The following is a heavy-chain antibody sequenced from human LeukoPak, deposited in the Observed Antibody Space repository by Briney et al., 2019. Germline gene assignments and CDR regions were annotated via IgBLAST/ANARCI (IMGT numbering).Heavy chain of an antibody. CDR2: MNPNSGST. J-gene: IGHJ4*02. V-gene: IGHV1-8*01. D-gene: IGHD3-22*01. CDR3: AREVQNYYDSSGPLEEAFDI. Sequence: ASVKVSCKASGYTFTSYDINWVRQATGQGLEWMGWMNPNSGSTSYAQKFQGRVTMTRDMSTSTVYMELSSLRSEDTAVYYCAREVQNYYDSSGPLEEAFDIWGQGTLVTVSS. CDR1: GYTFTSYD.